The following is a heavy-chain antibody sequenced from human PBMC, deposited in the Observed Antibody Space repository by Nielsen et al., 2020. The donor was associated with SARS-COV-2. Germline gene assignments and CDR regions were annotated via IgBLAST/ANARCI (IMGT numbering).Heavy chain of an antibody. CDR2: ISYDGSNK. Sequence: GESLKISCAASGFTFSSYGMHWVRQAPGKGLEWVAAISYDGSNKYYADSVKGRFTISRDNSKNTLSLQMNSLRAEDTAVYYCAKVWRSGNSYFDYWGHGTQVTVSS. CDR1: GFTFSSYG. V-gene: IGHV3-30*18. CDR3: AKVWRSGNSYFDY. D-gene: IGHD4-23*01. J-gene: IGHJ4*01.